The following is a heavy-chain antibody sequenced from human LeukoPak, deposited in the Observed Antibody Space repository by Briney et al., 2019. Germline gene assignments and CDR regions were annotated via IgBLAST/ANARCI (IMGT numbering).Heavy chain of an antibody. V-gene: IGHV1-2*02. J-gene: IGHJ1*01. CDR3: ARGPFVTGYYNEHLVEYFQH. Sequence: ASVKVSCKASGYTFTGYYMHWVRQAPGQGLEWMGWINPNSGGTNYAQKFQGRVTMTRDTSISTAYMELSRLRSEDTAVYYCARGPFVTGYYNEHLVEYFQHWGQGTLVTVSS. CDR2: INPNSGGT. D-gene: IGHD3-9*01. CDR1: GYTFTGYY.